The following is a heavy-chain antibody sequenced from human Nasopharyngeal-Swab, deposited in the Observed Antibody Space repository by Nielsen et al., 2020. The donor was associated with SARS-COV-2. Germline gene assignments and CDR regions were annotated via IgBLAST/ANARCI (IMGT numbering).Heavy chain of an antibody. Sequence: LRLSCTVSGGSISSGGYYWSWLRQHPGKGLEWIGYTYYSGSTYYNPSLKSRVTISVDTSKNQFSLKLSSVTAADTAVYYCAREAPYCSGGSCYHYYMDVWGKGTTVTVSS. D-gene: IGHD2-15*01. CDR1: GGSISSGGYY. V-gene: IGHV4-31*03. J-gene: IGHJ6*03. CDR2: TYYSGST. CDR3: AREAPYCSGGSCYHYYMDV.